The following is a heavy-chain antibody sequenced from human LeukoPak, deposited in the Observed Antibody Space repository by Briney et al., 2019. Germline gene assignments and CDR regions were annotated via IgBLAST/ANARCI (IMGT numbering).Heavy chain of an antibody. CDR3: ARARGATIFQSAFDI. CDR1: GGSISSYY. V-gene: IGHV4-59*01. D-gene: IGHD5-24*01. Sequence: PSETLSLTCTVSGGSISSYYWSWVRQPPGKGLEWIGYIYYSGSTNYNPSLKSRVTISVDTSKNQFSLKLTSVTAADTAVYYCARARGATIFQSAFDIWGQGTMVTVSS. CDR2: IYYSGST. J-gene: IGHJ3*02.